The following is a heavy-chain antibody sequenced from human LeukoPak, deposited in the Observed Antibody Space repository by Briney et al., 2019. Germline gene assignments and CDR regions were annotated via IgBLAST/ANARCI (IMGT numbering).Heavy chain of an antibody. D-gene: IGHD2-2*01. Sequence: KTSETLSLTCTVSGGSISSGDYYWSWNRQPPGKGLEWIGSIYHSGSTYYNPSLKSRVAISVDTSKNQFSLKLSSVTAADTAVYYCARGGTCSSTSCYFRIPYYYYGMDVWGQGTTVTVSS. V-gene: IGHV4-39*07. CDR3: ARGGTCSSTSCYFRIPYYYYGMDV. CDR2: IYHSGST. J-gene: IGHJ6*02. CDR1: GGSISSGDYY.